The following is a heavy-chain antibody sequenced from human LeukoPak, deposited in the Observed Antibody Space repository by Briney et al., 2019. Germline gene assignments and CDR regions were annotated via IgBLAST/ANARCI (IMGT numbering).Heavy chain of an antibody. CDR1: GFTFSTYG. V-gene: IGHV3-53*01. CDR3: ARRAGGYSHPYDY. CDR2: IYSGGTT. D-gene: IGHD4-23*01. Sequence: GGSLRLSCAASGFTFSTYGMHWVRQAPGKGLEWVSLIYSGGTTYYADSVKGRFTISRDNSKNTLYPQMNSLRAEDTAVYYCARRAGGYSHPYDYWGQGILVTVSS. J-gene: IGHJ4*02.